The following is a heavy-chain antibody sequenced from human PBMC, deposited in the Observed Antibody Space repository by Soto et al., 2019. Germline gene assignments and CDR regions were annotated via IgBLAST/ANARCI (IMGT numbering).Heavy chain of an antibody. CDR2: IYPGDSDT. CDR3: AVTRPGFCSDGSCLNWFDP. J-gene: IGHJ5*02. D-gene: IGHD2-15*01. V-gene: IGHV5-51*01. Sequence: PGESLKISCKGSGYSFTSYWIGWVRHMPGKGLEWMGIIYPGDSDTRYSPSFQGQVTISADKSISTAYLQWSSLKASDTAMYYCAVTRPGFCSDGSCLNWFDPWGQGTLVPVSS. CDR1: GYSFTSYW.